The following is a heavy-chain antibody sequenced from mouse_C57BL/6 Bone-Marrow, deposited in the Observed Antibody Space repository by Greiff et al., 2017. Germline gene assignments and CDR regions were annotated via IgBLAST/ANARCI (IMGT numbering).Heavy chain of an antibody. CDR3: ARGGIYYYGPEAY. CDR1: GYTFTSYW. Sequence: QVQLKQPGAELVQPGASVKMSCKASGYTFTSYWITWVKQRPGQGLEWIGDIYPGSGSSTYNEKFTSKDTLTVDTSSSTAYMQLSSLTSEDSAVYYCARGGIYYYGPEAYWGQGTLVTVSA. J-gene: IGHJ3*01. D-gene: IGHD1-1*01. V-gene: IGHV1-55*01. CDR2: IYPGSGSS.